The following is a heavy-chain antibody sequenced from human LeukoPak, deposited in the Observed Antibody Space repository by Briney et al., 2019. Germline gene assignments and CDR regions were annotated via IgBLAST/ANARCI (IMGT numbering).Heavy chain of an antibody. V-gene: IGHV3-30-3*01. D-gene: IGHD2-2*01. J-gene: IGHJ4*02. CDR2: ISYDGSNK. CDR3: ARVIAHYCSSTSCSLFDY. CDR1: GFTFSSYA. Sequence: GGSLRLSCAASGFTFSSYAMHWVRQAPGKGLEWVAVISYDGSNKYYADSVKGRFTISRDNSKNTLYLQMNSLRAGDTAVYYCARVIAHYCSSTSCSLFDYWGQGTLVTVSS.